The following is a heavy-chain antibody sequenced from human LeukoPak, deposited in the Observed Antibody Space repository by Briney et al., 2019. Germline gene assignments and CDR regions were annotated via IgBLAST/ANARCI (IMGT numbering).Heavy chain of an antibody. CDR2: IKQDGSEK. CDR1: GFTFSSSW. CDR3: ARFMVRGVKGPTN. J-gene: IGHJ4*02. D-gene: IGHD3-10*01. V-gene: IGHV3-7*01. Sequence: GGSLRLSCAASGFTFSSSWMSWVRQAPGKGLEWVANIKQDGSEKYYVDSVKGRFTTSRDNAKNSLSLQMNSLRAEDTAVYYCARFMVRGVKGPTNWGQGTLVTVSS.